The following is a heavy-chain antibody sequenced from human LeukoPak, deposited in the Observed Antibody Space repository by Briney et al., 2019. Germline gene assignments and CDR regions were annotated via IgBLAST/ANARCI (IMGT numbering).Heavy chain of an antibody. D-gene: IGHD3-16*01. CDR3: ARSFGTNYYYYYMDV. Sequence: SETLSLTCTVSGYSISSGYYWGWVRQPPGKGLEWIGSIYHSGSTYYNPSLKSRVTISVDTSKNQFSLKLSSVTAADTAVYYCARSFGTNYYYYYMDVWGKGTTVTVSS. V-gene: IGHV4-38-2*02. J-gene: IGHJ6*03. CDR2: IYHSGST. CDR1: GYSISSGYY.